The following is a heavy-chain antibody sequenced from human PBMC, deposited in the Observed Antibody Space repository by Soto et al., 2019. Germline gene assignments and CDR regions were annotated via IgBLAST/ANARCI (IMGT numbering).Heavy chain of an antibody. CDR3: AKDPLSSTSCWVGCQVTPPDY. Sequence: GGSLRLSCAASGFTFSSYGMHWVRQAPGKGLEWVAVISYDGSNKYYADSVKGRFTISRDNSKNTLYLQMNSLRAEDTAVYYCAKDPLSSTSCWVGCQVTPPDYWGQGTLVTVSS. CDR1: GFTFSSYG. V-gene: IGHV3-30*18. D-gene: IGHD2-2*01. CDR2: ISYDGSNK. J-gene: IGHJ4*02.